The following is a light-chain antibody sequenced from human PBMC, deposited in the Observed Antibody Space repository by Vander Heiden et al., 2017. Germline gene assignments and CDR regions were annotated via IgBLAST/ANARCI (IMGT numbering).Light chain of an antibody. J-gene: IGLJ1*01. CDR2: KNN. CDR3: SAWDDSLNGFV. CDR1: TSNIGDNT. V-gene: IGLV1-44*01. Sequence: QSVLTQPPSTSATPGQRVTISCSGDTSNIGDNTVNWNQHVPGTAPKLLIYKNNQRPSGVPDRFSGSKSGTSASLAISGPQSEDEADYYCSAWDDSLNGFVFGSGTAVTVL.